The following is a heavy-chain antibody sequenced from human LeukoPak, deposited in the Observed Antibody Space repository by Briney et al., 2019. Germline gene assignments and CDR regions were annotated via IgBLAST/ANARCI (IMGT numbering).Heavy chain of an antibody. D-gene: IGHD6-19*01. Sequence: GGSLRLSCAASGFTFSSYEMNWVRQAPGKGLEWVSYISGSGSTTYYADSVKGRFTISRDNAKNSLYLQMNSLRAEDTAVYYCARDQVSVAGTGIDYWGQGTLITVSS. CDR1: GFTFSSYE. CDR3: ARDQVSVAGTGIDY. J-gene: IGHJ4*02. CDR2: ISGSGSTT. V-gene: IGHV3-48*03.